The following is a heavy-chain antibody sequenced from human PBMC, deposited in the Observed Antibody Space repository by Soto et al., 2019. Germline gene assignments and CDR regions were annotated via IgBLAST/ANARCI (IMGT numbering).Heavy chain of an antibody. CDR2: ISSSGGST. D-gene: IGHD3-22*01. Sequence: GGSLTLSCASFGFPFSSYAMSWVRQAPGKGLGWVSAISSSGGSTFYADSVKGRFTISRDNSRNTLYLQMNSLRSEDTAIYYCAKYQPMTQPRPYFDYWGQGT. J-gene: IGHJ4*02. V-gene: IGHV3-23*01. CDR1: GFPFSSYA. CDR3: AKYQPMTQPRPYFDY.